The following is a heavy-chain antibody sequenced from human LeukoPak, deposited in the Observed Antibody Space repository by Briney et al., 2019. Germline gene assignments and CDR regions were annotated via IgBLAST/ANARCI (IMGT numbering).Heavy chain of an antibody. CDR2: IIPILGIA. CDR3: ARMREERGYSGYDSSPHGLDY. Sequence: GASVKVSCKASGGTFSSYAISWVRQAPGQGLEWMGRIIPILGIANYAQKFQGRVTITADKSTSTAYMELSSLRSEDTAVYYCARMREERGYSGYDSSPHGLDYWGQGTLVTVSS. V-gene: IGHV1-69*04. D-gene: IGHD5-12*01. CDR1: GGTFSSYA. J-gene: IGHJ4*02.